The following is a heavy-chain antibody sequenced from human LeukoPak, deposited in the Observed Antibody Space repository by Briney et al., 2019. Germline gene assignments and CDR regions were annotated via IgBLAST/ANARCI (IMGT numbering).Heavy chain of an antibody. CDR3: AREPAPYCSSTSCRKNWFDP. D-gene: IGHD2-2*01. V-gene: IGHV1-69*05. CDR2: IIPIFGTA. CDR1: GGTFSSYA. J-gene: IGHJ5*02. Sequence: GASVKVSCKASGGTFSSYAISWVRQAPGQGLEWMGGIIPIFGTANYAQKFQGRVTITTDESTSTAYMELSSLRSEDTAVYYCAREPAPYCSSTSCRKNWFDPWGQGTLVTVSS.